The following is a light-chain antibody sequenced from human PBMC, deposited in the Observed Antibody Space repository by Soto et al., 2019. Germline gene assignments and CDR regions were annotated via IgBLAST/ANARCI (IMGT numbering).Light chain of an antibody. Sequence: EIVLTQSPATLSLSPGERATLSCRASQSVGSNLAWYQHKIGQAPRLLIFGASTRATGVPARFSGSGSGTEFTLTISSLQSEDFAVYYCQQYDNWPLYTFGQGTKVDIK. V-gene: IGKV3-15*01. CDR3: QQYDNWPLYT. J-gene: IGKJ2*01. CDR1: QSVGSN. CDR2: GAS.